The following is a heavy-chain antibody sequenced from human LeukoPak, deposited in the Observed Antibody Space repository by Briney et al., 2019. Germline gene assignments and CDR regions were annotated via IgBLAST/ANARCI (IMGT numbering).Heavy chain of an antibody. CDR1: GFIFDDYT. J-gene: IGHJ4*02. Sequence: GGSLRLSCRAPGFIFDDYTMHWVRQVPGKGLEWVCLVNWNGFSTNYADSVQGRFTISRDNSKNSLYLQMNSLRTEGTALYYCVKDDYGPFDYWGQGTLVTVSS. CDR2: VNWNGFST. CDR3: VKDDYGPFDY. D-gene: IGHD3-16*01. V-gene: IGHV3-43*01.